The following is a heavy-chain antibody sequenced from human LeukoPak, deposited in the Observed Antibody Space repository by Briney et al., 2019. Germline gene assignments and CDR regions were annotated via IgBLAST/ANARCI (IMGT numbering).Heavy chain of an antibody. CDR1: GGSISTYY. Sequence: SETLSLTCIVSGGSISTYYWSWIRQPTGKGLEWIGYIHESGNTNYNASLKRRVTISVDTSKNQFSLKLISVTAADTAVYYCAREGSDRYGANPRLDVWGKGATVTVSS. CDR3: AREGSDRYGANPRLDV. D-gene: IGHD4-23*01. V-gene: IGHV4-59*01. J-gene: IGHJ6*04. CDR2: IHESGNT.